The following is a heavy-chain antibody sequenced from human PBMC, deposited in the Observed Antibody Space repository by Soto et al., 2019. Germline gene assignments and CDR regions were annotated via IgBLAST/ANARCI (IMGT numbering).Heavy chain of an antibody. CDR2: ISYDGSNK. D-gene: IGHD4-17*01. CDR3: AKTGRDYGASPNDY. CDR1: GFSFSYYA. Sequence: QVQLVESGGGVVQPGRSLRLSCAASGFSFSYYAMHWVRRAPGKGLEWVALISYDGSNKFYADSVKGRFTISRDNSKNTLYLQMNGLRSEDTAVYYCAKTGRDYGASPNDYWGRGTPVTVSS. J-gene: IGHJ4*02. V-gene: IGHV3-30*18.